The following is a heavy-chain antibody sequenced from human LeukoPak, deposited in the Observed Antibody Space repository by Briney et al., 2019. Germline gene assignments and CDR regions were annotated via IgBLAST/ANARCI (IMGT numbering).Heavy chain of an antibody. CDR3: ARDRVWNYCSGGSCYFDY. CDR2: IKQDGSEK. V-gene: IGHV3-7*01. Sequence: SGGSLRLSCAASGFTFSSYWMSWVRQAPGKGLEWVANIKQDGSEKYYVDSVKGRFTISRDNAKNSLYLQMNSLRAEDTAVYYCARDRVWNYCSGGSCYFDYWGQGTLVTVSS. D-gene: IGHD2-15*01. CDR1: GFTFSSYW. J-gene: IGHJ4*02.